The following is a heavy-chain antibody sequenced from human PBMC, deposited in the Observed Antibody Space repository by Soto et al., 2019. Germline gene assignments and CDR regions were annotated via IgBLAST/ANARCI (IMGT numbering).Heavy chain of an antibody. J-gene: IGHJ3*02. CDR2: IYYSGST. V-gene: IGHV4-59*01. CDR3: ARVSGTHFGALDI. CDR1: GGSISSYY. Sequence: SETLSLTCTVSGGSISSYYWIWIRQSPGKALEWIGYIYYSGSTNYNPSLKSRVTISVDTSKNQFSLKLSSVTAADTAVYYCARVSGTHFGALDIWGQGTMVTVSS. D-gene: IGHD1-26*01.